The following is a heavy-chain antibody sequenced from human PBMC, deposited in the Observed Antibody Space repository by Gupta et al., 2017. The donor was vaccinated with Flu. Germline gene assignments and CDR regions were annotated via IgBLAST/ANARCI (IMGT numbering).Heavy chain of an antibody. CDR3: ARAAYCNGDGASCYTFAY. J-gene: IGHJ4*02. CDR2: INTNTGKP. V-gene: IGHV7-4-1*02. Sequence: SCKASGYTFTYYALIWVRQAPGQGLEWMGWINTNTGKPTYAQGFTGRFVFSLDTSVNTAYLQISTLRAEDTAMYYCARAAYCNGDGASCYTFAYWGQGTTVTVSP. CDR1: GYTFTYYA. D-gene: IGHD2-15*01.